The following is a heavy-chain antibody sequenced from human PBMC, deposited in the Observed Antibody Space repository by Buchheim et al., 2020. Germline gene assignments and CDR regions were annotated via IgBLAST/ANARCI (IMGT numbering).Heavy chain of an antibody. CDR2: IIHDGSEK. CDR3: AVTNWFNP. CDR1: GFTFSDYW. D-gene: IGHD4-17*01. Sequence: EVQVVESGGGLVQPGGSLRLSCAASGFTFSDYWMSWVRQAPGKGLEWVANIIHDGSEKYYVDSVKGRFTISRDNARNILYLQMNSRRVEDTAVYYCAVTNWFNPWGQGTL. J-gene: IGHJ5*02. V-gene: IGHV3-7*01.